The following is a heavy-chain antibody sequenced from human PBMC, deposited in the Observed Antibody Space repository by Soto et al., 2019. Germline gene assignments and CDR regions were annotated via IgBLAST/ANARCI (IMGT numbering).Heavy chain of an antibody. Sequence: QVQLVQSGAEVKRPGSSVKVSCKASGDTFAFHSINWVRQAPGLGLELMGRINPILSMSNYAQRFQDRVTMTADKSTSTAYMVLSSLRSEDTAIYYCATSYGSGYRAFDYWGQGALVTVSS. D-gene: IGHD3-10*01. CDR3: ATSYGSGYRAFDY. V-gene: IGHV1-69*02. CDR2: INPILSMS. CDR1: GDTFAFHS. J-gene: IGHJ4*02.